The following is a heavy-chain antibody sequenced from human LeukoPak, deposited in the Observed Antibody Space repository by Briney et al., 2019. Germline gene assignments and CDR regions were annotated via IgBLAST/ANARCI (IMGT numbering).Heavy chain of an antibody. CDR3: ARDASPISSGYFDY. J-gene: IGHJ4*02. CDR2: ISYDGSNK. D-gene: IGHD6-19*01. V-gene: IGHV3-30-3*01. Sequence: GGSLRLSCAASGFTFSSYAMHWVRQAPGKGLEWVAVISYDGSNKYYADSVKGRFTISRDNSKNTLYLQMDSLRAEDTAVYYCARDASPISSGYFDYWGQGTLVTVSS. CDR1: GFTFSSYA.